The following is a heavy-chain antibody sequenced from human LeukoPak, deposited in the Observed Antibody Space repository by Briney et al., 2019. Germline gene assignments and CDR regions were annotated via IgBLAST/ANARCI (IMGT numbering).Heavy chain of an antibody. D-gene: IGHD6-19*01. V-gene: IGHV4-59*08. CDR3: ARRVTTSGWYRDDY. Sequence: SETLSLTCTVSGGSISSDYWSWIRQPPGKGLEWLGYIYNSGSTNYNPSLKSRVTISVDTSKSQISLRLNSVTAADTAVYYCARRVTTSGWYRDDYWGQGTLVTVSS. CDR1: GGSISSDY. CDR2: IYNSGST. J-gene: IGHJ4*02.